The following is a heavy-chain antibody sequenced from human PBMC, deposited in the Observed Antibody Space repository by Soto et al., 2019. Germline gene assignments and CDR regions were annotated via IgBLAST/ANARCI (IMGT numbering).Heavy chain of an antibody. CDR2: VFHNGRT. Sequence: SETLSLTCSVSGASVSVGYDYWSWIRQSPGKGLEWIGYVFHNGRTNYNPSLRSRVTISADTSTNQFSLRMTSVTAADTAVYFCARTYCTTTACQAHGIDVWGQGTTVTVSS. V-gene: IGHV4-61*01. J-gene: IGHJ6*02. D-gene: IGHD4-4*01. CDR3: ARTYCTTTACQAHGIDV. CDR1: GASVSVGYDY.